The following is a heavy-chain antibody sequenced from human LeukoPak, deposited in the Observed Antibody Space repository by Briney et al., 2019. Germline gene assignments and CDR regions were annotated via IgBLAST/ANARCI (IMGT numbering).Heavy chain of an antibody. CDR3: AREGALVSTYYRINTDDAFDI. V-gene: IGHV3-7*01. J-gene: IGHJ3*02. CDR2: IKQDGSEK. Sequence: PGGSLRLSCAASGFTFSSYWMSWVRQAPGKGLEWVANIKQDGSEKYYVDSVKGRFTISRDNAKNSLYLQMRSLRAEDTAVYYCAREGALVSTYYRINTDDAFDIWGQGTMVTVSS. D-gene: IGHD5/OR15-5a*01. CDR1: GFTFSSYW.